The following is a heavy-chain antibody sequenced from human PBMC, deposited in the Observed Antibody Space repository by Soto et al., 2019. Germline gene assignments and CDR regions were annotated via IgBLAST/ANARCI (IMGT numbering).Heavy chain of an antibody. CDR1: GGSISSGGYY. V-gene: IGHV4-31*03. Sequence: QVQLQELGPGLVKSSQTLSLTCSVSGGSISSGGYYWSWIRQHPGKGLEWIGYIYYSGDTYYNPFLKSRVTISEDRSQNRFSLKLGFVTAADTAVYYCARSPRVYYDGSGEYCVDCFDHWGQGTLVTVSS. CDR2: IYYSGDT. CDR3: ARSPRVYYDGSGEYCVDCFDH. D-gene: IGHD3-22*01. J-gene: IGHJ4*02.